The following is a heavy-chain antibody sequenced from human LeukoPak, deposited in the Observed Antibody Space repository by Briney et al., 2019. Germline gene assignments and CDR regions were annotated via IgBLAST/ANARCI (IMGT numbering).Heavy chain of an antibody. D-gene: IGHD1-26*01. CDR1: GASFSGYY. V-gene: IGHV4-34*01. CDR3: AREGGSHRSDAFDI. CDR2: INHSGST. Sequence: SETLSLTCAVYGASFSGYYWSWIRQPPGKGLEWIGEINHSGSTNYNPSLKSRVTISVDTSKNQFSLKLSSVTAADTAVYYCAREGGSHRSDAFDIWGQGTMVTVSS. J-gene: IGHJ3*02.